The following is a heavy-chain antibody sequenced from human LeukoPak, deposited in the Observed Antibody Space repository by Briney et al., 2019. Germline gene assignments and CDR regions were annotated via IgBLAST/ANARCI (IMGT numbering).Heavy chain of an antibody. CDR3: AALGSAWYGQGGEHFQH. V-gene: IGHV3-15*01. D-gene: IGHD6-13*01. Sequence: GGSLRLSCAASGFAFSNAWMTWVRQAREKGLEWVGCIKIYADGGTTDCAAPVRGRFTIARDDSRNTLYLQMDSLKSEDAAVYYCAALGSAWYGQGGEHFQHWGQGTLIIVSS. CDR1: GFAFSNAW. CDR2: IKIYADGGTT. J-gene: IGHJ1*01.